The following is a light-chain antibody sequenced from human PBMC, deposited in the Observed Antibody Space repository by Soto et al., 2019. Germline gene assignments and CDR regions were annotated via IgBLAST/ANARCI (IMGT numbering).Light chain of an antibody. CDR2: ADS. CDR1: QSISAY. J-gene: IGKJ5*01. Sequence: EIVLTQSPATLSLSPGERATLSFRASQSISAYLGWYQQKPGQAPRLLIYADSNRATGIPARFSGSGSGRDFTLTISSLEPEDFSVYYCQQRYNWQITFGQGTRLEIK. CDR3: QQRYNWQIT. V-gene: IGKV3-11*02.